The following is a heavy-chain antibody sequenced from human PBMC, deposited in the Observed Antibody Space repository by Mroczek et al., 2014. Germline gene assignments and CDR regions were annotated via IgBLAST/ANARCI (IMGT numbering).Heavy chain of an antibody. D-gene: IGHD2-2*01. CDR3: AREREDIVVVPASEWFDP. Sequence: QLVQSGAGLLKPSETLSLTCAVYGGSFSGYYWSWIRQPPGKGLEWIGEINHSGSTNYNPSLKSRVTISVDTSKNQFSLKLSSVTAADTAVYYCAREREDIVVVPASEWFDPWGQGTLVTVSS. V-gene: IGHV4-34*01. J-gene: IGHJ5*02. CDR2: INHSGST. CDR1: GGSFSGYY.